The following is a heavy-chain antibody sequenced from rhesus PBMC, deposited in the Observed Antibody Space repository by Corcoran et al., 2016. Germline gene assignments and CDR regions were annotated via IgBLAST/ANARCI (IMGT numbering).Heavy chain of an antibody. CDR3: AAPYCSRGVCYQPDDY. D-gene: IGHD2-39*01. Sequence: QVKLQQWGEGLVKPSKTLSLTCALYGGAISDYSCIGIRHYLGKGLEWIGNIDGNSASTNYNPSLKNRVTISRDASKSQFSLRLTSVTAADTAVYYCAAPYCSRGVCYQPDDYWGQGVLVTVSS. J-gene: IGHJ4*01. CDR1: GGAISDYS. V-gene: IGHV4-73*01. CDR2: IDGNSAST.